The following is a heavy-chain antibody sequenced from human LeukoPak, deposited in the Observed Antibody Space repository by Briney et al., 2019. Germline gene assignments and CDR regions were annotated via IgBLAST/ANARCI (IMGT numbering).Heavy chain of an antibody. J-gene: IGHJ6*04. CDR3: SRDLGDYYGMDV. D-gene: IGHD3-16*01. CDR1: GYTFTSYG. Sequence: SVKVSCKASGYTFTSYGINWVRQPPAQGLEWMGWISAYNGNTNYAQKLQGRVTMTTDTSTSTAYMELRSLRSDDTAVYYCSRDLGDYYGMDVWGKGTTVTVSS. V-gene: IGHV1-18*04. CDR2: ISAYNGNT.